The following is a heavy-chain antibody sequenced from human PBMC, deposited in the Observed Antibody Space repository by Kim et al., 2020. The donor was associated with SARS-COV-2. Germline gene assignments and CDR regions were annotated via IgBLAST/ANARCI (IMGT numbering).Heavy chain of an antibody. D-gene: IGHD5-18*01. Sequence: AQKDQGRVTITADESTSTAYMELSSLRSEDTAVYYCARVEDGSAGYSYVYWGQGTLVTVSS. CDR3: ARVEDGSAGYSYVY. J-gene: IGHJ4*02. V-gene: IGHV1-69*01.